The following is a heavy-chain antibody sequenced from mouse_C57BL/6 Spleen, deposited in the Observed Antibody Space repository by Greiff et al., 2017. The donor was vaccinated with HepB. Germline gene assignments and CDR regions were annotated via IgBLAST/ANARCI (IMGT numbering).Heavy chain of an antibody. Sequence: VQLQQSGPELVKPGASVKISCTASGYAFSSSWMNWVKQRPGKGLEWIGRIYPGDGDTNYNGKFKAKATLTADKSSSTAYMQLSSLTSEDSAVYFCARGGYGSSYDAMDYWGQGTSVTVSS. V-gene: IGHV1-82*01. D-gene: IGHD1-1*01. CDR2: IYPGDGDT. CDR1: GYAFSSSW. J-gene: IGHJ4*01. CDR3: ARGGYGSSYDAMDY.